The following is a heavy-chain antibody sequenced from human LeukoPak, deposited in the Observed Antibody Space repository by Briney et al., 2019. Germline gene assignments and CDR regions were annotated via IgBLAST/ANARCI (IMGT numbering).Heavy chain of an antibody. CDR3: ARGASSGWLLYWFDP. V-gene: IGHV3-23*01. D-gene: IGHD6-19*01. CDR2: ISGSGAST. Sequence: GGSLRLSCAASGFTFSDYAMTWVRQAPGKGLQWVSGISGSGASTYYGDSVKGRFIISRDNSKNTLYLQIDSLRAEDTAVYYCARGASSGWLLYWFDPWGQGTLVTVSS. J-gene: IGHJ5*02. CDR1: GFTFSDYA.